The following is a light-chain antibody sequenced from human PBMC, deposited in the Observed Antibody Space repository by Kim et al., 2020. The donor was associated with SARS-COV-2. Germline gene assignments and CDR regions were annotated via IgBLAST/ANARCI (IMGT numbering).Light chain of an antibody. CDR1: KLDDRY. CDR2: QDA. Sequence: SYELTQPPSVSVSPGQTASITCSGDKLDDRYVGRYQQKPGQSPFLIIYQDAKRPSGIPERFSGSNSGNTATLTISGTQAMDEADYYCQAWDSGTAGVFGGGTQLTVL. CDR3: QAWDSGTAGV. J-gene: IGLJ2*01. V-gene: IGLV3-1*01.